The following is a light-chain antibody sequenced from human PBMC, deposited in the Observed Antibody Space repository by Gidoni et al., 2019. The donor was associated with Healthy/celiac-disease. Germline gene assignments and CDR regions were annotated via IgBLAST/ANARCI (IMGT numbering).Light chain of an antibody. V-gene: IGKV1-5*03. CDR2: KAS. J-gene: IGKJ3*01. Sequence: DIQMTQSPSTLSASVGDSVTITCRASQSISSWLAWYQQKPGKAPKLLIYKASSLESGVPSSFSGSGSGTEFTLTISSLQPDDFATYYCQQYNSYPITFXXXTKVDIK. CDR3: QQYNSYPIT. CDR1: QSISSW.